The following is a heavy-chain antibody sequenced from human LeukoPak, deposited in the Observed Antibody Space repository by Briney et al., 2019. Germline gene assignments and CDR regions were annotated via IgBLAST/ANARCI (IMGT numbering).Heavy chain of an antibody. J-gene: IGHJ4*02. CDR1: GFTFSSYA. D-gene: IGHD1-14*01. CDR3: AKRGSQPGFDY. Sequence: GGSLRLSCAPSGFTFSSYAMSWVRQAPGKGLEWVSGISGSGGSTVYADSVRGRFTISRDNSKNTLYLQMNSLRAEDTAVYYCAKRGSQPGFDYWGQGTLVTVSS. CDR2: ISGSGGST. V-gene: IGHV3-23*01.